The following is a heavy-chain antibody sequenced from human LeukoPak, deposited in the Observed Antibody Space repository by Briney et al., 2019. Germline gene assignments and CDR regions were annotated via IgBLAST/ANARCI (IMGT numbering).Heavy chain of an antibody. CDR3: TSQTVARWFDP. CDR2: INHSGST. D-gene: IGHD1-14*01. Sequence: SETLSLTCAVYGGSFRGYYWSWIRQPPGKGLEWIGEINHSGSTNYNPSLKSRVTISVDTSKNHFSLKLSSVTATDTAVYYCTSQTVARWFDPWGQGTLVTVSS. V-gene: IGHV4-34*01. J-gene: IGHJ5*02. CDR1: GGSFRGYY.